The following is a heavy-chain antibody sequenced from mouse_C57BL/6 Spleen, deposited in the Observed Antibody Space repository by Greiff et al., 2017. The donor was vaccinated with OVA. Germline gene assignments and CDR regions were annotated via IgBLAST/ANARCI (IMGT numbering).Heavy chain of an antibody. CDR3: ARGYGEGSYARDY. J-gene: IGHJ4*01. CDR1: GYTFTSYW. CDR2: IYPGSGST. V-gene: IGHV1-55*01. D-gene: IGHD1-1*01. Sequence: QVQLQQPGAELVKPGASVKMSCKASGYTFTSYWITWVKQRPGQGLEWIGDIYPGSGSTNYNEKFKSKATLTVDTSSSTAYMQLSSLTSEDSAVYYCARGYGEGSYARDYWGQGTSVTVSS.